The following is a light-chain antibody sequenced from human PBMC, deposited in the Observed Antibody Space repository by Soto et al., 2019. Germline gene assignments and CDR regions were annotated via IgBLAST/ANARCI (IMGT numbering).Light chain of an antibody. V-gene: IGKV1-5*03. J-gene: IGKJ2*01. CDR1: QSISSW. CDR2: KAS. Sequence: DIQMTQSPSTLSASLGDRVTITCRASQSISSWLAWYQQKPGKAPKLLIYKASSLESGVPSRFSGSGSATEFTLTISSLQPDDFATYYCQQYNSYSTFGQGTNLEIQ. CDR3: QQYNSYST.